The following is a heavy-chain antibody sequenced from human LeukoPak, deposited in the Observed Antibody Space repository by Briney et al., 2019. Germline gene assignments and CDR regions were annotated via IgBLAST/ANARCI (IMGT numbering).Heavy chain of an antibody. CDR1: GFSFSDYY. Sequence: GGSLRLSCAGSGFSFSDYYMDWVRQAPGKGLKWLANIKPDGSVQNYVDSVKGRFTISRDNAKTSVFLLMNSLRAEDTAVYYCARPAAGTPGTAYWGQGTLVTVSS. CDR2: IKPDGSVQ. D-gene: IGHD1-1*01. J-gene: IGHJ4*02. V-gene: IGHV3-7*01. CDR3: ARPAAGTPGTAY.